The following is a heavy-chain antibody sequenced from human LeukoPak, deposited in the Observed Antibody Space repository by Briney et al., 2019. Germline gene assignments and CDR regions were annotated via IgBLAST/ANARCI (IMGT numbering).Heavy chain of an antibody. CDR3: ARDDEKGYTAMVNVVDY. V-gene: IGHV3-48*02. D-gene: IGHD5-18*01. CDR2: ISSSSSTI. CDR1: GFTFSSYS. Sequence: PGGSLRLSCAASGFTFSSYSMNWVRQAPGKGLEWVSYISSSSSTIYYADSVKGRFTISRDNAKKSLYLQMNSLRDEDTAVYYCARDDEKGYTAMVNVVDYWGQGTLVTVSS. J-gene: IGHJ4*02.